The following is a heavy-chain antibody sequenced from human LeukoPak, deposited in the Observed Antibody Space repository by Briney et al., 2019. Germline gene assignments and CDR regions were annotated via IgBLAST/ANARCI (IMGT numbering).Heavy chain of an antibody. Sequence: GGSLRLSCVASGFAFSDDSMNWVRQPPGKGLEWVSSISSTSKYIYYADSVKGRFTISRDNAKNSLFLQMNNLRVDDSAVYYCVRDATVGAAYLDFWGQGALVAVS. CDR2: ISSTSKYI. D-gene: IGHD6-13*01. V-gene: IGHV3-21*01. J-gene: IGHJ4*02. CDR3: VRDATVGAAYLDF. CDR1: GFAFSDDS.